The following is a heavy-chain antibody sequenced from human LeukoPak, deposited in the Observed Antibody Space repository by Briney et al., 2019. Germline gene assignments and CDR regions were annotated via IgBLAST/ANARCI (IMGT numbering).Heavy chain of an antibody. CDR3: AKTGVPNYYGSGSYVDY. CDR2: ISGSGGTT. V-gene: IGHV3-23*01. CDR1: GFLFRSYA. J-gene: IGHJ4*02. D-gene: IGHD3-10*01. Sequence: GGSLRLSCAASGFLFRSYAMNWVRQAPGKGLEWVSTISGSGGTTYYADSVKGRFTISRDNSKNTLYLQMNSLRAEDTALYYCAKTGVPNYYGSGSYVDYWGQGTLVTVSS.